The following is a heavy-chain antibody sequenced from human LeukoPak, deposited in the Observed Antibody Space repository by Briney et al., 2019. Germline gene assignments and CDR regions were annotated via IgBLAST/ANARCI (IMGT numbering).Heavy chain of an antibody. CDR2: IKPNSGGT. CDR1: GYSFTGYY. V-gene: IGHV1-2*02. CDR3: ARDGAVAGRSYDY. D-gene: IGHD6-19*01. Sequence: ASVKVSCYASGYSFTGYYMHWVRQAPGQGLEWMGWIKPNSGGTNYAQKFQGRVTMTRDTSISTAYMELSRLRSDDTAVYYCARDGAVAGRSYDYWGQGTLVTVSS. J-gene: IGHJ4*02.